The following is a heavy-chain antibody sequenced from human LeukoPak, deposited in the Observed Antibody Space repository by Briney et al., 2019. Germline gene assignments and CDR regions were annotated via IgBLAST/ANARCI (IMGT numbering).Heavy chain of an antibody. D-gene: IGHD2-2*01. V-gene: IGHV3-23*01. CDR2: ITGSGGRT. Sequence: PGGSLRLSCAASGFTLSSYAMSWVRQAPGKGLEWVSTITGSGGRTYYADSVEGRFTISRDTSKNTLYLQVNSLRADDTAVYYCAKRGHCSSSSCYHYFDYWGQGTLVTVSS. J-gene: IGHJ4*02. CDR3: AKRGHCSSSSCYHYFDY. CDR1: GFTLSSYA.